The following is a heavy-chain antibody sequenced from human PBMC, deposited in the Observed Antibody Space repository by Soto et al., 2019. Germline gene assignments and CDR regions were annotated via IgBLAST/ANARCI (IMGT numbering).Heavy chain of an antibody. D-gene: IGHD3-3*01. CDR3: ARSPIPRDDFWSGYYTSPPHYFDY. Sequence: LSETLSLTCTVSGGSISSSSYYWGWIRQPPGKGLEWIGSIYYSGSTYYNPSLKSRVTISVDTSKNQFSLKLSSVTAADTAVYYCARSPIPRDDFWSGYYTSPPHYFDYWGQGTLVTVSS. CDR1: GGSISSSSYY. CDR2: IYYSGST. V-gene: IGHV4-39*01. J-gene: IGHJ4*02.